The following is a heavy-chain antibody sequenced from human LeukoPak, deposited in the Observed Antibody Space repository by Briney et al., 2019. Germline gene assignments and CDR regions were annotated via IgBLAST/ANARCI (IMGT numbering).Heavy chain of an antibody. CDR3: ARVKDTAMDLYYYYYYYMDV. Sequence: SETLSLTCTVSGGSISSGDYYWSWIRQPPGKGLEWIGYIYYSGSTYYNPSLKSRVTISVDTSKNQFSLKLSSVTAADTAVYYCARVKDTAMDLYYYYYYYMDVWGKGTTVTVSS. J-gene: IGHJ6*03. V-gene: IGHV4-30-4*08. CDR2: IYYSGST. CDR1: GGSISSGDYY. D-gene: IGHD5-18*01.